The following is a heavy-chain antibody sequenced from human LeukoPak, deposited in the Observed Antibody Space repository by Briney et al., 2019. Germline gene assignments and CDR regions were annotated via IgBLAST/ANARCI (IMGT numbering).Heavy chain of an antibody. CDR3: ARAVVRGVKGNWFDP. J-gene: IGHJ5*02. Sequence: NPSGGSTSYAQKFQGRVTMTRDTSTSTVYMELSSLRSEDTAVYYCARAVVRGVKGNWFDPWGQGTLVTVSS. D-gene: IGHD3-10*01. CDR2: NPSGGST. V-gene: IGHV1-46*01.